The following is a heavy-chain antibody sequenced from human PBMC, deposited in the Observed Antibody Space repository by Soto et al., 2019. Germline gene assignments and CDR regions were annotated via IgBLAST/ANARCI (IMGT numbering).Heavy chain of an antibody. CDR2: ISAYNGNT. J-gene: IGHJ6*02. CDR1: GYTFTSYG. D-gene: IGHD4-17*01. Sequence: GASVKVSCKASGYTFTSYGISWVRQAPGQGLEWMGWISAYNGNTNYAQKLQGRVTMTTDTSTSTAYMELRSLRSDDTAVYYCARVGDYVRYYYGMDVWGQGTTVTVSS. CDR3: ARVGDYVRYYYGMDV. V-gene: IGHV1-18*01.